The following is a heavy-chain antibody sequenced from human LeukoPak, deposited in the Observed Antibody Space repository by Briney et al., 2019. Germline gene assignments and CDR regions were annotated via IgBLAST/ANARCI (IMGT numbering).Heavy chain of an antibody. CDR2: IYSGGST. V-gene: IGHV3-53*04. J-gene: IGHJ6*02. CDR1: GFTVSSNY. CDR3: ACHDIYGMDV. Sequence: GGSLRLSCAASGFTVSSNYMSWVRQAPGKGLEWVSVIYSGGSTYYTDSVKGRFTISRHNSKNTLYLQMNSLRAEDTAVYYCACHDIYGMDVWGQGTTVTVSS.